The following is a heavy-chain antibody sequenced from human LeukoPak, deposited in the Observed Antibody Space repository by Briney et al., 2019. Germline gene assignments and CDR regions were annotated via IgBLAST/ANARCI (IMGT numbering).Heavy chain of an antibody. J-gene: IGHJ4*02. D-gene: IGHD2-21*01. CDR2: IRYDGSNK. CDR3: ARDGPWDVVVI. Sequence: GGSLRLSXAASGFIFSSYGMLWVRQAPGKGLEGVAFIRYDGSNKDYADSVKGRFTISRDNSKNTLYLQMNSLRAEDTAVYYCARDGPWDVVVIWGQGTLVTVSS. CDR1: GFIFSSYG. V-gene: IGHV3-30*02.